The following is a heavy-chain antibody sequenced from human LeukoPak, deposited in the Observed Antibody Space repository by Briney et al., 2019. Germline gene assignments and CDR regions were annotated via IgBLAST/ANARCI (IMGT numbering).Heavy chain of an antibody. CDR1: GFTFSSYW. D-gene: IGHD3-10*01. J-gene: IGHJ4*02. Sequence: GGSLRLSCAASGFTFSSYWMSWVRQAPGKGLGWEANIQQDGSEKYYVDSVKGRFTISRDNAKNSLYLQMNSLRAEDTAVYYCARGSEPMVRGVIFDYWGQGTLVTVSS. CDR3: ARGSEPMVRGVIFDY. CDR2: IQQDGSEK. V-gene: IGHV3-7*01.